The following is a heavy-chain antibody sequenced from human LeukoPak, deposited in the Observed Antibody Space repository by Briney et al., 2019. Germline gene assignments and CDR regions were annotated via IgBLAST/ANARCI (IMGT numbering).Heavy chain of an antibody. Sequence: PSETLSLTXAVYGGSSSGYYWSWIRQPPGKGLEWIGEINHSGSTNYNPSLKSRVTISVDTSKNQFSLKLSSVTAADTAVYYCARPNWNDVFDYWGQGTLVTVSS. J-gene: IGHJ4*02. CDR2: INHSGST. CDR1: GGSSSGYY. D-gene: IGHD1-1*01. V-gene: IGHV4-34*01. CDR3: ARPNWNDVFDY.